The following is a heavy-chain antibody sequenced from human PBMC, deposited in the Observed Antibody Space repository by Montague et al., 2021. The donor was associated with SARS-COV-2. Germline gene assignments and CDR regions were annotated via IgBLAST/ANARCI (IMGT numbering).Heavy chain of an antibody. J-gene: IGHJ3*02. CDR1: GFTFSSYG. CDR2: ISYDGSNT. Sequence: SLRLSCAASGFTFSSYGMHWVRQAPGKGLEWVAVISYDGSNTYYADSVKGRFTISRDNSKNTLYLQMNSLRAEDTAVYYCAKDQIRFLERGAFDIWGQGTMVTVSS. CDR3: AKDQIRFLERGAFDI. D-gene: IGHD3-3*01. V-gene: IGHV3-30*18.